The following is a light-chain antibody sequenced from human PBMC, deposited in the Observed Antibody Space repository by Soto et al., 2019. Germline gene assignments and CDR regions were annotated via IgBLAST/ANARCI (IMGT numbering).Light chain of an antibody. CDR1: QSISGW. V-gene: IGKV1-5*03. J-gene: IGKJ1*01. CDR3: QQYNSRRT. Sequence: DVQMTQSPSTLSASVGDRVIITCRASQSISGWLAWYQQRPGKAPKLMIYKASTLETGVPSRFSGSGSGTEFTLTISSLQPHDFATYYCQQYNSRRTFGQGTKVDI. CDR2: KAS.